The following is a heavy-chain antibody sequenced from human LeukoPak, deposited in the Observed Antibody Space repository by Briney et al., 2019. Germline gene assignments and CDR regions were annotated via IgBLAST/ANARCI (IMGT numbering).Heavy chain of an antibody. D-gene: IGHD3-22*01. Sequence: GESLKISCKGSGYSFTSYWIGWVRQMPGKGLEWMGIIYPGDSDTRYSPSLQGQVTISADKSISTAYLQWSSLKASDTAMYYCARYRNYYDSSGYYYYDYGGQEPLVTVPS. CDR2: IYPGDSDT. V-gene: IGHV5-51*01. CDR1: GYSFTSYW. J-gene: IGHJ4*02. CDR3: ARYRNYYDSSGYYYYDY.